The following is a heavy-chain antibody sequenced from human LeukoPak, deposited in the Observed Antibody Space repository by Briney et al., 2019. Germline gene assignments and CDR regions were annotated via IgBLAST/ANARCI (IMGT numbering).Heavy chain of an antibody. Sequence: GGSLRLSCAASGFTFSSYSMNWVRQAPGKGLEWVSYISSSSSTIYYADSVKGRFTISRDNAKNSLYLQMNSLRAEDTAVYYCARDLMVRGVIALGISAFDIWGQGTMVTVSS. V-gene: IGHV3-48*01. CDR3: ARDLMVRGVIALGISAFDI. CDR1: GFTFSSYS. D-gene: IGHD3-10*01. J-gene: IGHJ3*02. CDR2: ISSSSSTI.